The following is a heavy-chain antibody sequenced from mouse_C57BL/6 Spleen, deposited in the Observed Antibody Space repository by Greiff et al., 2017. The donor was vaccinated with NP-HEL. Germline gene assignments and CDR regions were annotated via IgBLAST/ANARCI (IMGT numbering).Heavy chain of an antibody. CDR2: INPSSGYT. Sequence: LVESGAELARPGASVKMSCKASGYTFTSYTMHWVKQRPGQGLEWIGYINPSSGYTKYNQKFKDKATLTADKSSSTAYMQLSSLTSEDSAVYYCARLKTQITTVDYAMDYWGQGTSVTVSS. D-gene: IGHD1-1*01. CDR3: ARLKTQITTVDYAMDY. J-gene: IGHJ4*01. V-gene: IGHV1-4*01. CDR1: GYTFTSYT.